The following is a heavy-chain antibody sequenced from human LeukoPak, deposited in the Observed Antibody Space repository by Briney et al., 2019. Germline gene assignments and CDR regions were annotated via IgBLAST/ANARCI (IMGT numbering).Heavy chain of an antibody. CDR1: GFTFSSYG. J-gene: IGHJ4*02. CDR2: ISYDGSNK. D-gene: IGHD6-19*01. Sequence: GGSLRLSCAASGFTFSSYGMHWVRQAPGKGLEWVAVISYDGSNKYYADSVEGRFTISRDNSKNTLYLQMNSLRAEDTAVYYCAKASSGWYYFDYWGQGTLVTVSS. CDR3: AKASSGWYYFDY. V-gene: IGHV3-30*18.